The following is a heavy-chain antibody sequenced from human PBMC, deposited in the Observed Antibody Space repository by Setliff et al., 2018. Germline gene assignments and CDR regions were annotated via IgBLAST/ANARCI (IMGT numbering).Heavy chain of an antibody. CDR3: AREGRSSTRGWYMDA. CDR1: GGSLRSDTYS. D-gene: IGHD2-2*01. CDR2: ISYSERT. V-gene: IGHV4-39*02. J-gene: IGHJ6*03. Sequence: PSETLSLTCTVSGGSLRSDTYSWGWIRQPPGKGLEWIGSISYSERTYNNPSLKSRVTLSVGTSKNKFSLKLSSVTAADTAVYFCAREGRSSTRGWYMDAWGKGTSVTVSS.